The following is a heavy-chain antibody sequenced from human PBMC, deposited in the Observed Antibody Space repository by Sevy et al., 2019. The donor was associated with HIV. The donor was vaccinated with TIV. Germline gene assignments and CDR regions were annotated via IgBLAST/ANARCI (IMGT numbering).Heavy chain of an antibody. V-gene: IGHV3-30*18. CDR2: ISYGGNHR. Sequence: GGSLRLSCVASGFVFRDYGMHWVRQAPGKGLEWVAVISYGGNHRYYADSVRDRFTISRDNFKNTVFLEMNSLTVEDTAVDYCAKDSHPDITATGNNWFDSWGQGSRVTVSS. CDR1: GFVFRDYG. CDR3: AKDSHPDITATGNNWFDS. J-gene: IGHJ5*01. D-gene: IGHD6-25*01.